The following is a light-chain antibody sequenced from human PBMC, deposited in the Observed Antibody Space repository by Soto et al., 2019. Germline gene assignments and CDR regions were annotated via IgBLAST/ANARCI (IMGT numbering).Light chain of an antibody. CDR3: QQYNTYPLT. CDR1: QTISNW. Sequence: DIQMPQSPSTLSASVRDRVTITCRASQTISNWLAWYQQKPGKAPKVLIYDASTLDGGVPSRFSGRRSGTDFTLTISRLQPSDFATYYCQQYNTYPLTFGGGTKVDIK. CDR2: DAS. J-gene: IGKJ4*01. V-gene: IGKV1-5*01.